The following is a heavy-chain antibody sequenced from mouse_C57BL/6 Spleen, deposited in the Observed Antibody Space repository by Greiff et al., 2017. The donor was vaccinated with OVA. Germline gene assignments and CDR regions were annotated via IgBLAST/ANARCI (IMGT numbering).Heavy chain of an antibody. CDR2: IYPGSGST. V-gene: IGHV1-55*01. D-gene: IGHD2-4*01. CDR3: ARDYYDYGDYYAMDY. J-gene: IGHJ4*01. Sequence: VQLQQPGAELVKPGASVKMSCKASGYTFTSYWITWVKQRPGQGLEWIGDIYPGSGSTNYNEKFKSKATLTVDTSSSTAYMQLSSLTSEDSAVYYCARDYYDYGDYYAMDYWGQGTSVTVSS. CDR1: GYTFTSYW.